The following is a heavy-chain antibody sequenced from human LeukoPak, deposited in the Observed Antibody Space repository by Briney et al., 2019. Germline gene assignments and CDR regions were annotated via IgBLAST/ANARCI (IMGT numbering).Heavy chain of an antibody. CDR1: GYSFTSYW. Sequence: GESLKISCKGSGYSFTSYWIGWVRQMPGKGLEWMGIIYPGDSDTRYSPSFQGQVTISADKSISTAYLQWSSLKASDTAMYYCARGPYYSGGSCYSGYYFDYWGRGTLVIVSS. D-gene: IGHD2-15*01. V-gene: IGHV5-51*01. J-gene: IGHJ4*02. CDR3: ARGPYYSGGSCYSGYYFDY. CDR2: IYPGDSDT.